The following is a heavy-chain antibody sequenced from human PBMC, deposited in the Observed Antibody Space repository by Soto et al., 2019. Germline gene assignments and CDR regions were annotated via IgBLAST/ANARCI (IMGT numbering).Heavy chain of an antibody. CDR3: AKAGSITIFGVVISHPYGMDV. CDR1: GFTFSSYG. CDR2: ISYDGSNK. V-gene: IGHV3-30*18. J-gene: IGHJ6*02. Sequence: PGGSLRLSCAASGFTFSSYGMHWVRQAPGKGLEWVAVISYDGSNKYYADSVEGRFTISRDNSKNTLYLQMNSLRAEDTAVYYCAKAGSITIFGVVISHPYGMDVWGQGTTVTVSS. D-gene: IGHD3-3*01.